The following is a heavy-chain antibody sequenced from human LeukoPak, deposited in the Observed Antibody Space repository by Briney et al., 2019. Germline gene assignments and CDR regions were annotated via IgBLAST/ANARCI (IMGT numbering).Heavy chain of an antibody. V-gene: IGHV3-23*01. Sequence: GGSLRLSCVASGLRFRSYAMNWVRQAPGKGLECISTISDDSSFTYYADSVKGRFTISRDNSKNTLYLQMNSLRAEDTAVYYCAKDSRGLRYFDWLLGYFDYWGQGTLVTVSS. D-gene: IGHD3-9*01. CDR2: ISDDSSFT. CDR3: AKDSRGLRYFDWLLGYFDY. CDR1: GLRFRSYA. J-gene: IGHJ4*02.